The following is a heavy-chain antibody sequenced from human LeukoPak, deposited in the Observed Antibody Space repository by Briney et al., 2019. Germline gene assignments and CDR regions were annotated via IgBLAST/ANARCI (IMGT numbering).Heavy chain of an antibody. J-gene: IGHJ6*02. CDR1: GGSVSSGSYH. CDR3: ARGRSSGRIYYYYYGMDV. V-gene: IGHV4-61*01. Sequence: SETLSLTCTVSGGSVSSGSYHWSWIRQPPGKGLEWIGYIYYSGSTNYNPSLKSRVTISVDTSKNQFSLKLSSVTAADTAVYYCARGRSSGRIYYYYYGMDVWGQRTTVTVSS. CDR2: IYYSGST. D-gene: IGHD6-19*01.